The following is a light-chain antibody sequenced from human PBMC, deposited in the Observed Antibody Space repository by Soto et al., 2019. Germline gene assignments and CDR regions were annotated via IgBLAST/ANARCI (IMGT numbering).Light chain of an antibody. V-gene: IGKV1-5*01. CDR2: DVS. CDR3: QQRGDWPA. J-gene: IGKJ1*01. Sequence: DIQMYQSPSTLSASVGDRVTITCRASQSISSWLAWFQQKPGKAPKLLIYDVSNRANGIPDRFSSSASGTTFTLTISSLEPEDFAIYYCQQRGDWPAFGQGTKVAIK. CDR1: QSISSW.